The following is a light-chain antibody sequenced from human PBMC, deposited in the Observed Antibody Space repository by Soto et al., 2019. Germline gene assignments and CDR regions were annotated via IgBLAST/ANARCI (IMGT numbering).Light chain of an antibody. CDR3: QHSYSTPLT. CDR1: QSISSY. CDR2: AAS. J-gene: IGKJ4*02. V-gene: IGKV1-39*01. Sequence: DIQMTQSPSSLSASVGDRVTITCRASQSISSYLNWYQQKPGKAPKLLIDAASSLQSGVPSRFSGSGSGTEFTLTISSLQPEDFATYYCQHSYSTPLTCGGGTKVEIK.